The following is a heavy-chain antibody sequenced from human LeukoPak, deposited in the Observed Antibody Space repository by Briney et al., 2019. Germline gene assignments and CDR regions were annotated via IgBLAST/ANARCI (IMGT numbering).Heavy chain of an antibody. CDR2: IYYSGST. D-gene: IGHD3-10*01. V-gene: IGHV4-59*01. J-gene: IGHJ4*02. Sequence: KPSETLSLTCSVSNGSISSDYWTWIRQPPGKGLEWIGYIYYSGSTKYNPSLESRATISLDTSRNQFSLKLTSMSAADTAVYYCARLTTRPGGIRPLIMHVWGQGTLVTVSS. CDR1: NGSISSDY. CDR3: ARLTTRPGGIRPLIMHV.